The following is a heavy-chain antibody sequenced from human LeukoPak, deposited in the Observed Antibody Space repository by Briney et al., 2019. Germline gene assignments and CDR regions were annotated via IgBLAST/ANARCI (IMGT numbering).Heavy chain of an antibody. CDR1: GFTFSTYA. J-gene: IGHJ4*02. CDR2: ISGSGDST. V-gene: IGHV3-23*01. D-gene: IGHD3-22*01. Sequence: PGGSLRLSCAASGFTFSTYAMSWVRQAPGKGLEWVSDISGSGDSTYYADPVKGRFTISRDNSKNTLYLQMNSLRAEDTAVYYCARGDLDYYDSSGYSDYWGQGTLVTVSS. CDR3: ARGDLDYYDSSGYSDY.